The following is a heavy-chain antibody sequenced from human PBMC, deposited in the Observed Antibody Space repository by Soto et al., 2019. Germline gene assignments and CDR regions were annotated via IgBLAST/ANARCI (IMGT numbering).Heavy chain of an antibody. Sequence: GGSLRLSCAASGFTFSSYGMHWVRQAPGKGLEWVAVISYDGSNKYYADSVKGRFTISRDNSKNTLYLQMNSLRAEDTAVYYCAKNAYSSGWYPIDYWGQGTLVTVSS. CDR3: AKNAYSSGWYPIDY. CDR2: ISYDGSNK. J-gene: IGHJ4*02. D-gene: IGHD6-19*01. V-gene: IGHV3-30*18. CDR1: GFTFSSYG.